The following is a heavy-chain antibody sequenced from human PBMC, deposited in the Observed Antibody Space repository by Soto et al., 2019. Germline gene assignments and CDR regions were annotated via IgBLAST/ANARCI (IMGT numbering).Heavy chain of an antibody. Sequence: VASVKVSCKASGYTFTSYGISWVRQAPGQGLEWMGWINAGNGNTKYSQKFQGRVTITRDTSASTAYMELSSLRSEDTAVYYCARDRRAVVPAAIPWFDPWRQRALVRVTS. CDR3: ARDRRAVVPAAIPWFDP. CDR2: INAGNGNT. CDR1: GYTFTSYG. V-gene: IGHV1-18*04. J-gene: IGHJ5*02. D-gene: IGHD2-2*01.